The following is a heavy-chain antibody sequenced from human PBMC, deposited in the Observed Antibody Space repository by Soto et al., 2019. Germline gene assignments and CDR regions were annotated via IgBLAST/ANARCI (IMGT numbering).Heavy chain of an antibody. CDR2: IYYSGST. Sequence: QVQLQESGPGLVKPSQTLSLTCTVSGGSISSGGYYWSWIRQHPGKGLEWIGYIYYSGSTYYNPSLKSRVTISVDTSKNQFSLKLSSVTAADTAVYYCARDQRQGPSYVWGSYRPKYDAFDIWGQGTMVTVSS. J-gene: IGHJ3*02. CDR1: GGSISSGGYY. V-gene: IGHV4-31*03. D-gene: IGHD3-16*02. CDR3: ARDQRQGPSYVWGSYRPKYDAFDI.